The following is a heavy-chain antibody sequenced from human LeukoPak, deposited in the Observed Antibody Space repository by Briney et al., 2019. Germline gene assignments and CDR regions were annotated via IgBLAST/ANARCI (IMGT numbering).Heavy chain of an antibody. CDR1: GFTFSDCS. Sequence: PGESLRLSCAASGFTFSDCSMNWVRQAPGKGLEWVSSISSSSSYIYYADSVKGRFTISRDNSKNTVFLQMNSLRAEDTAVYYCAKTPGGYLDYWGQGTRVTVSS. CDR2: ISSSSSYI. V-gene: IGHV3-21*04. CDR3: AKTPGGYLDY. J-gene: IGHJ4*02.